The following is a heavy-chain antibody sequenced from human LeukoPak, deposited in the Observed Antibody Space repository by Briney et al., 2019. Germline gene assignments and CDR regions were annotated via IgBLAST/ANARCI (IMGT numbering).Heavy chain of an antibody. D-gene: IGHD3-22*01. V-gene: IGHV3-48*01. CDR2: ISSSSSTI. Sequence: PGGSLRLSCAASGFTFSSYSMNWVRQAPGRGLEWVSYISSSSSTIYSADSLKGRFTISRENAKNPLYLQMNSLGAGDTAVYYCARDPYDSSWGLCYFHYGGEGNLVTVSS. J-gene: IGHJ4*02. CDR3: ARDPYDSSWGLCYFHY. CDR1: GFTFSSYS.